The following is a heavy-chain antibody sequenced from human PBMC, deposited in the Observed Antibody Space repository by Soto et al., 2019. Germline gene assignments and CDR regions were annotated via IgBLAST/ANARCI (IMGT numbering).Heavy chain of an antibody. D-gene: IGHD6-13*01. CDR3: ASKSGAAAGYQAPNKDAFDI. J-gene: IGHJ3*02. CDR2: INAGNGNT. CDR1: GYTFTSYA. V-gene: IGHV1-3*01. Sequence: ASVKVSCKASGYTFTSYAMHWVRQAPGQRLEWMGWINAGNGNTKYSQKFQGRVTITRDTSASTAYMELSSLRSEDTAVHYCASKSGAAAGYQAPNKDAFDIWGQGTMVTVSS.